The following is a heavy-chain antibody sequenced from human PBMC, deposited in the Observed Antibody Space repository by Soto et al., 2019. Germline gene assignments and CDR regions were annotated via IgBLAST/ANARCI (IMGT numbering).Heavy chain of an antibody. CDR1: GGTFTSYA. Sequence: QVHLVQSGAEVRKPGSSVKVSCTTSGGTFTSYAVSWVRQVPGQGLQWMGGITPGFDTTFYAQKFQGRVTITADESTNSAYMELRGLRSEDTAVYYCARDQGLFVHTGMVIDYYGMDVWGPGTTVTVSS. CDR2: ITPGFDTT. J-gene: IGHJ6*02. V-gene: IGHV1-69*01. D-gene: IGHD5-18*01. CDR3: ARDQGLFVHTGMVIDYYGMDV.